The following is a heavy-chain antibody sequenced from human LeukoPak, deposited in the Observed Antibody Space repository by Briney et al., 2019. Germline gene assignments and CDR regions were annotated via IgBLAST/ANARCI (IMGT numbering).Heavy chain of an antibody. J-gene: IGHJ5*02. CDR3: AGLRNYYDSSGYYLQYYWFDP. CDR2: IIPIFGTA. D-gene: IGHD3-22*01. CDR1: GGTFSSYA. V-gene: IGHV1-69*13. Sequence: ASVKVSCKASGGTFSSYAISWVRQAPGQGLEWMGGIIPIFGTANYAQKLQGRVTITADESTSTAYMELSSLRSEDTAVYYCAGLRNYYDSSGYYLQYYWFDPWGQGTLVTVSS.